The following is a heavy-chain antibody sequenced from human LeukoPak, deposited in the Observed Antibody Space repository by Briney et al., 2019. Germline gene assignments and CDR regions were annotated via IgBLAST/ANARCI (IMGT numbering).Heavy chain of an antibody. D-gene: IGHD6-13*01. CDR3: ARGYPLPTTAACTYFQH. Sequence: ASVKVSCKASGYTFSGYYMHWVRQAPGQGLEWMGWINPNSGGTNYAQKFQGRVTMTRDTSISTAYMELSRLRSDDTAVYYCARGYPLPTTAACTYFQHWGQGTLVTVSS. CDR2: INPNSGGT. J-gene: IGHJ1*01. CDR1: GYTFSGYY. V-gene: IGHV1-2*02.